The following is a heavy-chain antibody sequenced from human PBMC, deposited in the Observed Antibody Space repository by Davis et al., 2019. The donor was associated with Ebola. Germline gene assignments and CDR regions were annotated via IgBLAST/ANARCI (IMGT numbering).Heavy chain of an antibody. D-gene: IGHD4-17*01. CDR3: ARDQSTVTTGWFDP. CDR1: GYTFTSYD. V-gene: IGHV1-8*01. Sequence: AASVKVSCKASGYTFTSYDINWVRQATGQGLEWMGWMNPNSGNTGYAQKFQGWVTMTRDTSISTAYMELSRLRSDDTAVYYCARDQSTVTTGWFDPWGQGTLVTVSS. CDR2: MNPNSGNT. J-gene: IGHJ5*02.